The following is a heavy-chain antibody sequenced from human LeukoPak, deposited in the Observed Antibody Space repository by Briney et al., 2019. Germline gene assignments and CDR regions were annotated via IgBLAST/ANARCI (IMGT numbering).Heavy chain of an antibody. V-gene: IGHV4-4*02. J-gene: IGHJ4*02. CDR2: IFHGGST. Sequence: PSGTLSLTCAVSGGSINSPNWWTRVRQPPGKGLEWIGEIFHGGSTNYNPSFKRRVTISVDKSKNQFSLKLSSVTAADTAVYYCARVSRDFWTYYFDYWGQGILVTVSS. CDR3: ARVSRDFWTYYFDY. D-gene: IGHD3/OR15-3a*01. CDR1: GGSINSPNW.